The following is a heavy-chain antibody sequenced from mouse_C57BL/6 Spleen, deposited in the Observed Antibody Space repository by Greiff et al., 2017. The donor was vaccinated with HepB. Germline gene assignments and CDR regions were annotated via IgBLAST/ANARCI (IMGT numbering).Heavy chain of an antibody. D-gene: IGHD2-4*01. CDR2: ISSGGDYI. V-gene: IGHV5-9-1*02. CDR3: TRLYDYDVVDY. J-gene: IGHJ4*01. Sequence: EVQVVESGEGLVKPGGSLKLSCAASGFTFSSYAMSWVRQTPEKRLEWVAYISSGGDYIYYADTVKGRFTISRDNARNTLYLQMSSLKSEDTAMYYCTRLYDYDVVDYWGQGTSVTVSS. CDR1: GFTFSSYA.